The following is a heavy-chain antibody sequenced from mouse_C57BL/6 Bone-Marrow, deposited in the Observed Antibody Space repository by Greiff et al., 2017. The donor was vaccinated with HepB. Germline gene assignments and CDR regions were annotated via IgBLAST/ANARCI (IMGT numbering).Heavy chain of an antibody. CDR3: GRLGVKTGGGFAY. V-gene: IGHV1-19*01. D-gene: IGHD2-2*01. J-gene: IGHJ3*01. CDR1: GYTFTDYY. CDR2: INPYNGGT. Sequence: EVQLQQSGPVLVKPGASVKMSCKASGYTFTDYYMNWVKQSHGKSLEWIGVINPYNGGTSYNQKFKGKATLTVDKSSSTAYMELNSLTSEDSAVYYWGRLGVKTGGGFAYWGQGTLVTVSA.